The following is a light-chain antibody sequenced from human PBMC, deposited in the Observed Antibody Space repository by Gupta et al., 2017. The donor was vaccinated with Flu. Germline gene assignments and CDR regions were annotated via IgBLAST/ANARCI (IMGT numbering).Light chain of an antibody. Sequence: NFILTQPHSVSESPGKTVTISCSRSSGRIASDYVQWYRQRPGSSPTTVIYEDHQRPSGVPDRFSGSIDTSSNSASLTISGLETEDEADYFCQSADRNHQWVFGGGTKLTVL. V-gene: IGLV6-57*01. CDR2: EDH. CDR1: SGRIASDY. J-gene: IGLJ3*02. CDR3: QSADRNHQWV.